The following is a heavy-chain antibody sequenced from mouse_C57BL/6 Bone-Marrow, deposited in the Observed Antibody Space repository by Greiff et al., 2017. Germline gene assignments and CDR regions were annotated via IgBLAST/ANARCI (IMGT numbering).Heavy chain of an antibody. CDR3: ARFFHY. Sequence: QVQLQQPGAELVMPGASVKLSCKASGYTFTSYWMHWVKQRPGQGLEWIGGIDPSDSYTNYNQKFKGKSTLTVDKSSSTAYMQLSSLTSEDSAVYYCARFFHYWGQGTSVTVSS. CDR1: GYTFTSYW. J-gene: IGHJ4*01. V-gene: IGHV1-69*01. CDR2: IDPSDSYT.